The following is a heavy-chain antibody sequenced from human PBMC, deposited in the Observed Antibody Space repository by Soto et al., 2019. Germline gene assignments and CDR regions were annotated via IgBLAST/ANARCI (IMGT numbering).Heavy chain of an antibody. Sequence: GGSLRLSCVASGFSLSDYAVNWVRQAPGKGLEWVSFISSDSRTIYYADSVEGRFTVSRDNARNSVSLQMNNLRDEDAAVYYFARIKLVEWFFINVDVYDMDVWGQGTPVTVSS. J-gene: IGHJ6*02. V-gene: IGHV3-48*02. CDR1: GFSLSDYA. CDR2: ISSDSRTI. CDR3: ARIKLVEWFFINVDVYDMDV. D-gene: IGHD3-3*01.